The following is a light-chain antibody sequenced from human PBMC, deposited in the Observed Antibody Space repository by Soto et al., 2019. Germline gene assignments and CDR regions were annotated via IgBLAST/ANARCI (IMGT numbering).Light chain of an antibody. CDR1: SSDVGGYNY. Sequence: QSALTQPASVSGSPGQSITDSCTGTSSDVGGYNYVSWYQQHPGKAPKLMIYDVNNRPSGVSSRFSGSRSGNTASLTISGLQAEDEADYYCSSYTSSSTVVFGGATKLTVL. CDR3: SSYTSSSTVV. CDR2: DVN. V-gene: IGLV2-14*01. J-gene: IGLJ2*01.